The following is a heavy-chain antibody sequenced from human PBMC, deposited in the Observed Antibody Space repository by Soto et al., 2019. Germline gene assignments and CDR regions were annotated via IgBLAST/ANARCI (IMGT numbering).Heavy chain of an antibody. J-gene: IGHJ4*02. CDR2: MNPNSGNT. V-gene: IGHV1-8*01. Sequence: QVQLVQSGAEVKKPGASVKVSCKASGYTFTSYDINWVRQATGQGLEWMGWMNPNSGNTGYAQKFQGRVTLTRNTCISTAYMEMSSLRAEDRAVYYCAVITCCLDYWGQGTLVTVSS. CDR3: AVITCCLDY. CDR1: GYTFTSYD. D-gene: IGHD2-2*01.